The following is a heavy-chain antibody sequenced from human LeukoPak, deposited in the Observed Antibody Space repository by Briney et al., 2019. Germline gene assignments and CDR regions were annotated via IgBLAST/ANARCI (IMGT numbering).Heavy chain of an antibody. CDR1: GFTVSSNY. Sequence: GGSLRLSCAASGFTVSSNYMSWVRQAPGKGLEWVSVIYSGGSTYYADSVKGRFTISRDDSKNTVYLQMSSLRAEDTAVYFCARDSSLDYWGQGALVTVSS. V-gene: IGHV3-53*01. CDR3: ARDSSLDY. CDR2: IYSGGST. J-gene: IGHJ4*02.